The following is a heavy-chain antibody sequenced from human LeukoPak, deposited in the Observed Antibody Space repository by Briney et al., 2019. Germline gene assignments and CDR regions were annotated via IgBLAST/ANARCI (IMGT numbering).Heavy chain of an antibody. CDR3: AKYYYDSSGYYRYFDY. CDR2: ISSSSSTI. J-gene: IGHJ4*02. D-gene: IGHD3-22*01. Sequence: GGSLRLSCAASGFTFSSYSMNWVRQAPGKGLEWVSYISSSSSTIYYADSVKGRFTISRDNAKNSLYLQMNSLRAEDTAVYYCAKYYYDSSGYYRYFDYWGQGTLVTVSS. V-gene: IGHV3-48*04. CDR1: GFTFSSYS.